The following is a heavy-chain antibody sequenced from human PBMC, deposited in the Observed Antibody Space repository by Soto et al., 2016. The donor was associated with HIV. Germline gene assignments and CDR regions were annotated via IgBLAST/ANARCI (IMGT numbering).Heavy chain of an antibody. CDR1: GGSFSDYY. CDR2: INHSGSS. J-gene: IGHJ6*03. V-gene: IGHV4-34*01. D-gene: IGHD4-4*01. CDR3: ARTHRADYRYYYYYVDV. Sequence: QVRLQQWGAGLLKPSETLSPTCAVFGGSFSDYYWSWVRQSPGKGLEWIGEINHSGSSDYNPSLKSRVTISVDTSKNQFSLKLSSVTAADTAVYYCARTHRADYRYYYYYVDVXAKGQVTVXS.